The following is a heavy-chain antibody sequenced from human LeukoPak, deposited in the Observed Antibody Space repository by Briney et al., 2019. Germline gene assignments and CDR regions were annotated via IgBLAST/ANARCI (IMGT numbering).Heavy chain of an antibody. D-gene: IGHD6-19*01. J-gene: IGHJ4*02. CDR3: AKYETWTSGRYFDY. V-gene: IGHV3-23*01. CDR2: ISGGGGTT. Sequence: ETLSLTCTVSGGSIRSSYYYWGWIRQPPGKGLEWVSTISGGGGTTYYADSVKGRFTISRDNSKSTLYLQLDSLRVEDTALYYCAKYETWTSGRYFDYWGQGTLVTVSS. CDR1: GGSIRSSYYY.